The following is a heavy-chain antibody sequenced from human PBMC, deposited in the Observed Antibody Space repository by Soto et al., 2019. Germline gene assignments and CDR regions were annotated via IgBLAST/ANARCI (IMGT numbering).Heavy chain of an antibody. V-gene: IGHV4-39*01. CDR1: GGSISSSSYY. CDR3: ARSRNYDYVFGSYRPPSTYFVY. Sequence: SETLSLTCTVSGGSISSSSYYWGWIRQPPGKGLEWIGSIYYSGSTYYNPSLKSRVTISVDTSKNQFSLKLSSVTAADTAVYYCARSRNYDYVFGSYRPPSTYFVYWGQGILVNVSS. CDR2: IYYSGST. J-gene: IGHJ4*02. D-gene: IGHD3-16*02.